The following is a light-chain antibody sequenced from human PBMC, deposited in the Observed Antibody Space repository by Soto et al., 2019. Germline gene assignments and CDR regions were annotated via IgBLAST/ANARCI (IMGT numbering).Light chain of an antibody. CDR2: SNN. J-gene: IGLJ1*01. CDR1: SSNIGSNT. Sequence: QSVLTQPPSASGTPGQRVTISCSGSSSNIGSNTVNWYQQLPGTAPKLLIYSNNQRPSGVPDRFSGSKSGTSASLAISGLQSEDEAYYYCAAGDDSLNGSYVYGTGTKRTGL. V-gene: IGLV1-44*01. CDR3: AAGDDSLNGSYV.